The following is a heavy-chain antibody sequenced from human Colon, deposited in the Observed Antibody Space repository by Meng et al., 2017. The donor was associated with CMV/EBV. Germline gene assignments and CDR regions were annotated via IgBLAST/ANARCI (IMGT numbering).Heavy chain of an antibody. V-gene: IGHV3-15*01. J-gene: IGHJ4*02. D-gene: IGHD1/OR15-1a*01. CDR3: VTDYPERTAQIDN. Sequence: VLLVESGGGLVKPGGSLRLFCAASGFTFVHAWMSWVRQAPGTGLEWVARVRAGGTADYAAPVKGRFTVGRDDSTNTVYLQMNNLLSNDTAVYYCVTDYPERTAQIDNWGQGTLVTVSS. CDR1: GFTFVHAW. CDR2: VRAGGTA.